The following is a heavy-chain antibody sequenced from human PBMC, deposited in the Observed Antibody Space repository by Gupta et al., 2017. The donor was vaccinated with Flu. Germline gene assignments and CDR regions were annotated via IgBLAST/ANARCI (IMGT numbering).Heavy chain of an antibody. Sequence: AQKFQGRVTMTRDTSISTAYMELSRLRSDDTAVYYCASSPANTMIVVVTLDYWGQGTLVTVSS. D-gene: IGHD3-22*01. CDR3: ASSPANTMIVVVTLDY. J-gene: IGHJ4*02. V-gene: IGHV1-2*02.